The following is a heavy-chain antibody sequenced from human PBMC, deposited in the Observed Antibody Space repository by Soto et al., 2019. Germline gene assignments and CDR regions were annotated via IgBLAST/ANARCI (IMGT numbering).Heavy chain of an antibody. J-gene: IGHJ4*02. CDR3: TRDLDTSGSAPISEY. D-gene: IGHD3-22*01. CDR1: GFTFGADW. Sequence: EVQLVESGGGLVQPGGSLRLSCAGSGFTFGADWMSWVRQAPGKGLEWVANINRGGDDRYYVDSVKGRFTISRDNAKSSLYLQMNSLRVEDTAVYYCTRDLDTSGSAPISEYWGQGTLVTVSS. V-gene: IGHV3-7*03. CDR2: INRGGDDR.